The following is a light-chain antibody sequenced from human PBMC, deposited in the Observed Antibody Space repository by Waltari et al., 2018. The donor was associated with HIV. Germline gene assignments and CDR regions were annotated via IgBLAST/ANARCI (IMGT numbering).Light chain of an antibody. Sequence: QSVLTQPPSVSGAPGQRVTISCTGSSSNIGAGYDVHWYQQLPGTAPKLLIYGNSNAPSGVPGRFAGSKSGTSASLAITGLQAEEEADYYCQSYDSSLSGVFGTGTKVTVL. J-gene: IGLJ1*01. CDR1: SSNIGAGYD. CDR2: GNS. CDR3: QSYDSSLSGV. V-gene: IGLV1-40*01.